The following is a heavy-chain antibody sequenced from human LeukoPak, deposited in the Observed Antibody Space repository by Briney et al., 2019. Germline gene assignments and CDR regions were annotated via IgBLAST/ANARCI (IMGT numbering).Heavy chain of an antibody. V-gene: IGHV1-18*01. CDR1: GYTITSYG. CDR3: ARGRYCSGESCHNIYYYYMDV. D-gene: IGHD2-15*01. CDR2: ISGYNGNT. J-gene: IGHJ6*03. Sequence: ASVKVSCKASGYTITSYGISWVRQAPGQGLEWMGWISGYNGNTNYAQNLQGRVTMTTDTSTSTAYMELRSLRSDDTAVYYCARGRYCSGESCHNIYYYYMDVWGKGITVTVSS.